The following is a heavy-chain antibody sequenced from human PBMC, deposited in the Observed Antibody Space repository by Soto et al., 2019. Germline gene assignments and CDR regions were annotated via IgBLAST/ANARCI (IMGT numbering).Heavy chain of an antibody. CDR1: GFTFTRYS. CDR2: ISSTTNYI. Sequence: GSLRLSCAASGFTFTRYSMNWVRQAPGKGLEWVSSISSTTNYIYYGDSMKGRFTISRDNAKNSLYLEMNSLRAEDTAVYYCARESEDLTSKFDYWGQGTLVTVSS. CDR3: ARESEDLTSKFDY. J-gene: IGHJ4*02. V-gene: IGHV3-21*06.